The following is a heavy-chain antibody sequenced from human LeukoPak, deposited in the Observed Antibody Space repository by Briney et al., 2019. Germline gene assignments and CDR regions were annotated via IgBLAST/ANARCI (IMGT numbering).Heavy chain of an antibody. CDR3: ARDHDGGGHYGMDV. V-gene: IGHV3-11*01. D-gene: IGHD3-16*01. CDR2: ISSSGSTV. CDR1: GFSVSNNY. J-gene: IGHJ6*02. Sequence: GGSLRLSCVTSGFSVSNNYMSWIRQAPGKGLEWVSYISSSGSTVYYADSVKGRFTISRDNARNSLYLQMNSLRAEDTAVYYCARDHDGGGHYGMDVWGQGTTVTVSS.